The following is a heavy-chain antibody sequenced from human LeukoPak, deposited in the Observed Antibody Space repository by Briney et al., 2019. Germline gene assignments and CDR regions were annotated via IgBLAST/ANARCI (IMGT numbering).Heavy chain of an antibody. V-gene: IGHV1-46*01. CDR3: ARGAVSRWMLWFGELDV. Sequence: GASVKVSCKAAGYTFTSYYMHWVRQAPAQGLEWVGIINPSGGSTSYAQTFQGRVTMTRDMSTSTVYMELSSLRSEDTAVYYCARGAVSRWMLWFGELDVWGKETTVTVSS. CDR1: GYTFTSYY. CDR2: INPSGGST. D-gene: IGHD3-10*01. J-gene: IGHJ6*04.